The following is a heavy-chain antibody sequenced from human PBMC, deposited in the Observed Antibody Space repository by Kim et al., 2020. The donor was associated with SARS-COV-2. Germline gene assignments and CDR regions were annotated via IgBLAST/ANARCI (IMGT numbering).Heavy chain of an antibody. CDR1: GYTFTSYA. J-gene: IGHJ6*02. Sequence: ASVKVSCKASGYTFTSYAMNWVRQAPGQGLEWMGWSNTNTGNPTYAQGFTGRFVFSLDTSVSTAYLQISSLKAEDTAVYYCARWFLGHYYDSSSYSRVYYYYGMDVWGQGTTVTVSS. D-gene: IGHD3-22*01. V-gene: IGHV7-4-1*02. CDR3: ARWFLGHYYDSSSYSRVYYYYGMDV. CDR2: SNTNTGNP.